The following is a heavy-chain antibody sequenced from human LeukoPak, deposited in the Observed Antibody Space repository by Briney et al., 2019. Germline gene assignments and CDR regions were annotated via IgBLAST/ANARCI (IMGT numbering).Heavy chain of an antibody. V-gene: IGHV1-24*01. D-gene: IGHD4-17*01. CDR2: FNPEDVET. CDR1: GYTLTAIS. J-gene: IGHJ4*02. Sequence: VASVKVSCKVSGYTLTAISMRWGRQAPGQGLEWMGGFNPEDVETIYARSFQGRLTVTEDTSTDTTYMELSSLRAEDTAMYYCATEIVGYGDVHYFDSWGQGTLVTVSS. CDR3: ATEIVGYGDVHYFDS.